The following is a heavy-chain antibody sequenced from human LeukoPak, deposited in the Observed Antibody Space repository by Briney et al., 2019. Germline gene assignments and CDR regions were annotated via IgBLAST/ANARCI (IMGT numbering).Heavy chain of an antibody. CDR3: ARPGTAMVSPNNAFDI. CDR1: GFTFSSYA. J-gene: IGHJ3*02. D-gene: IGHD5-18*01. CDR2: ISYDGSNK. Sequence: GGSLRLSCAASGFTFSSYAMHWVRQAPGKGLEWVAVISYDGSNKYYADSVKGRFTISRDNSKNTLYLQMNSLRAEDTAVYYCARPGTAMVSPNNAFDIWGQGTMVTVSS. V-gene: IGHV3-30*04.